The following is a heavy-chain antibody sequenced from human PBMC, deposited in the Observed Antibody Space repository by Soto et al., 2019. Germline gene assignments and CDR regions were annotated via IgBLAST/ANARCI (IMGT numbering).Heavy chain of an antibody. Sequence: SVKVSCKASGYTFPSYDINWVRQATGQGLEWMGWMNPNSGNTGYAQKFQGRVTMTRNTSISTAYMELSSLRSEDTDVYYCARRGLLWFGELSPFDYYYGMDVWGQGTKVTVSS. CDR3: ARRGLLWFGELSPFDYYYGMDV. J-gene: IGHJ6*02. CDR2: MNPNSGNT. D-gene: IGHD3-10*01. V-gene: IGHV1-8*01. CDR1: GYTFPSYD.